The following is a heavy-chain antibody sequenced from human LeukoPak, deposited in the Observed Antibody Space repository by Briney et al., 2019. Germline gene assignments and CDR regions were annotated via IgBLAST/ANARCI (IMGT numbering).Heavy chain of an antibody. CDR2: ITPYSGGT. J-gene: IGHJ3*02. V-gene: IGHV1-2*02. CDR1: GYTFSAFY. CDR3: ARDRADNFDSSGYCPDGLDI. Sequence: ASVRVSCKPSGYTFSAFYIHWVRQAPGQGLEWLGWITPYSGGTNYAQRFQDRVTMTWDTSIGTANMELSGLKSDDTAVYYCARDRADNFDSSGYCPDGLDIWGQGTMVTVS. D-gene: IGHD3-22*01.